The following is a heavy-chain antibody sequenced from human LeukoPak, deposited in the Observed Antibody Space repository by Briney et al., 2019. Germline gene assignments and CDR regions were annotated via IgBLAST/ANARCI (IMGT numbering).Heavy chain of an antibody. CDR1: GFTFSSYA. D-gene: IGHD5-18*01. Sequence: GGSLRLSCAASGFTFSSYAMYWVRQAPGKGLQWVAIISYDGNNKYYTDSVKGRFTISRDNSKNTLYLQMNSLRAEDTAVYYCARAPLGFSYNYPHYWGQGTLVTVSS. CDR2: ISYDGNNK. V-gene: IGHV3-30*04. J-gene: IGHJ4*02. CDR3: ARAPLGFSYNYPHY.